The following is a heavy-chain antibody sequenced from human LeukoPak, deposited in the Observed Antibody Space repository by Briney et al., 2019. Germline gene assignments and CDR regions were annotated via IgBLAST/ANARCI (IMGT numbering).Heavy chain of an antibody. V-gene: IGHV3-48*01. Sequence: GGSLRLSCAASGFTLSSYSMNWVRQAPGKGLEWVSYISGGSSTIYNADSVKGRFTISRDNAKNLLYLLMDTLRAKDTAVYYCARVGSNQWLDYWGQGTLVTVSS. CDR1: GFTLSSYS. CDR3: ARVGSNQWLDY. D-gene: IGHD6-19*01. CDR2: ISGGSSTI. J-gene: IGHJ4*02.